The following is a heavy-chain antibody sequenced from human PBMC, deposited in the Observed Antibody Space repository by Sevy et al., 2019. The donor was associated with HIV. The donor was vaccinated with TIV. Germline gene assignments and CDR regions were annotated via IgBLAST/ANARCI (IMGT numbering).Heavy chain of an antibody. D-gene: IGHD3-16*01. J-gene: IGHJ4*02. CDR2: IKPITDAGTT. CDR3: TAGPVSF. V-gene: IGHV3-15*01. CDR1: GFTFSNAW. Sequence: GGSLRLSCTASGFTFSNAWMTWVRQTPERGLEWVALIKPITDAGTTDDAAPVQGRFTISRDDSKNTMYLQLNSLKTEDTAVYYCTAGPVSFWGQGTLVTVSS.